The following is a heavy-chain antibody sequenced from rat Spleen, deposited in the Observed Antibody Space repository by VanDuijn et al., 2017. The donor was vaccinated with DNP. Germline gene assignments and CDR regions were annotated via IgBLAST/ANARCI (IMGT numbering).Heavy chain of an antibody. CDR1: GFTFSDYA. Sequence: EVQLVESGGDLIQPGRSLKLSCTASGFTFSDYAMAWVRQAPKKGLEWVATISYDGLRPYYRDSVKGRFTVSRDDAKNTLYLQMNSLRSEDTATYYCAREVRYYGYNYPGYFDYWGQGVMVTVSS. J-gene: IGHJ2*01. CDR3: AREVRYYGYNYPGYFDY. CDR2: ISYDGLRP. V-gene: IGHV5-17*01. D-gene: IGHD1-9*01.